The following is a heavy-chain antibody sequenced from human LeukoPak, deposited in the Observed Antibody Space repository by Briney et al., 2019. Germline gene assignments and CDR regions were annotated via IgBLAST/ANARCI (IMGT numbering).Heavy chain of an antibody. CDR2: IHYNCIT. Sequence: SETLSLTCNVSGSMYNYYWSWIRQPPGKGLEWIGYIHYNCITNYSPSLKSRVTMSLATSKNKVSLKLNSVRAADTAVYYCARHISSGGNYAHFDYWGQGTLVAVSS. J-gene: IGHJ4*02. D-gene: IGHD1-26*01. CDR3: ARHISSGGNYAHFDY. V-gene: IGHV4-59*08. CDR1: GSMYNYY.